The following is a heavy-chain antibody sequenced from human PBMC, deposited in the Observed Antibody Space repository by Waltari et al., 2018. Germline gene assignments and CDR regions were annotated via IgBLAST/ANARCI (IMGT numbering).Heavy chain of an antibody. CDR3: ATCYYYDSSGNYYVWDY. D-gene: IGHD3-22*01. J-gene: IGHJ4*02. CDR2: INSDGSST. CDR1: GITFSRYW. V-gene: IGHV3-74*01. Sequence: EVQLVESGGGLVQPGGSLRLSCAASGITFSRYWMHWVRQAPGKGLVWVSRINSDGSSTSYADSVKGRFTISRDNAKNTLYLQMNSLRAEDTAVYYCATCYYYDSSGNYYVWDYWGQGTLVTVSS.